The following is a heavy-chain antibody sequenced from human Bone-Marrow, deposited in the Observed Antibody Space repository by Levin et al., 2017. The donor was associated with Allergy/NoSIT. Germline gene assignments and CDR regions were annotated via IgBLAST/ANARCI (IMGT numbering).Heavy chain of an antibody. CDR1: GFTFSSYS. Sequence: GGSLRLSCAASGFTFSSYSMNWVRQAPGKGLEWVSYISSSSTTKYADSVKGRFTISRDNAKNSLYLQMNSLRAEDTAVYYCARQMDVWGKGTTVTVSS. CDR3: ARQMDV. J-gene: IGHJ6*04. V-gene: IGHV3-48*01. CDR2: ISSSSTT.